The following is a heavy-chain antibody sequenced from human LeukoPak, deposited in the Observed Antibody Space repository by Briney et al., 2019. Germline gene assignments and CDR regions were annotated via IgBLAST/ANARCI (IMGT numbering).Heavy chain of an antibody. Sequence: PGGSLRLSCAASGFTFSSYGMHWVRQAPGKGLEWVAVISYDGSNKYYADSVKGRFTISRDNSKNTLYLQMNSLRAEDTAVYYCARYLAVAGTRDKTFGYWGQGTLVTVSS. CDR3: ARYLAVAGTRDKTFGY. CDR1: GFTFSSYG. V-gene: IGHV3-30*03. CDR2: ISYDGSNK. J-gene: IGHJ4*02. D-gene: IGHD6-19*01.